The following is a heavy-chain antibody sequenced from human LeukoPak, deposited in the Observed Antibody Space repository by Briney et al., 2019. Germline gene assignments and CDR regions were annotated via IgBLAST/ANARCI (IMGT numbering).Heavy chain of an antibody. Sequence: PGGSLRLSCAASGFTFSNYWMHWVRQAPGKGLVWVSRINSDARSTSYADSVKGRFTISRDNAKNTLYLQMNSLRVEDTAIYYCARDPYNGAYSEGYYYYYMDVWGKGTTVTVSS. J-gene: IGHJ6*03. CDR2: INSDARST. CDR3: ARDPYNGAYSEGYYYYYMDV. D-gene: IGHD3-22*01. V-gene: IGHV3-74*01. CDR1: GFTFSNYW.